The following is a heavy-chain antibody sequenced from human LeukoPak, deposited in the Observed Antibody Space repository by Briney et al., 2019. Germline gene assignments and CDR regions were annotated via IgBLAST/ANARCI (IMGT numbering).Heavy chain of an antibody. J-gene: IGHJ5*02. Sequence: SETLSLTCAVSGGAISNSNWWSWVRQPPGKGLELIGEIYHSGRDNYNPSLKSRVNISIDKSNNRFSLKLYSVTAADTAVYYCARHGSGTYFVSWGQGNLVTVSS. V-gene: IGHV4-4*02. D-gene: IGHD3-10*01. CDR1: GGAISNSNW. CDR2: IYHSGRD. CDR3: ARHGSGTYFVS.